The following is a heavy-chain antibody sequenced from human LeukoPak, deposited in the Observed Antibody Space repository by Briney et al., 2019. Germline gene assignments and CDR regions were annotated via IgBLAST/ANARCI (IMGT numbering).Heavy chain of an antibody. CDR1: GFTFSSYA. V-gene: IGHV3-23*01. CDR2: ISGSGGST. CDR3: AKPGIAVAGVYNWFDP. Sequence: GGSLRLSCAASGFTFSSYAMSWVRQAPGKGLEWVSTISGSGGSTYYADSVKGRFTISRDNSKNTLYLQVNSLGAEDTAVYYCAKPGIAVAGVYNWFDPWRQGTLVTVSS. D-gene: IGHD6-19*01. J-gene: IGHJ5*02.